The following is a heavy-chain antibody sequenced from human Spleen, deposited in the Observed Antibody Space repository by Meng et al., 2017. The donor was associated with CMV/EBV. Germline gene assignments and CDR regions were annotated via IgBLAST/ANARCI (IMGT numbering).Heavy chain of an antibody. Sequence: FGSSCLMCFLQAPRQSLEWMRGITPAFETADYAQYFRASVTIATDDSATTDYMEMSSLGSEDTAVYFCARGPRITVGGVIIWPLEDWGQGTLVTVSS. CDR3: ARGPRITVGGVIIWPLED. CDR2: ITPAFETA. CDR1: FGSSC. D-gene: IGHD3-16*02. J-gene: IGHJ4*02. V-gene: IGHV1-69*05.